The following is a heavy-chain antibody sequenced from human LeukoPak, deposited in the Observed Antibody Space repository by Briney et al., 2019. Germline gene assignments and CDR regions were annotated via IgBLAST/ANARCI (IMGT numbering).Heavy chain of an antibody. CDR1: GFTFDSYG. J-gene: IGHJ1*01. D-gene: IGHD3-22*01. V-gene: IGHV3-23*01. CDR2: ITTNGGRT. CDR3: AIMHGYYDGTGYWGQ. Sequence: PGGSLSLSCTASGFTFDSYGISGLRQSPGKGLVWVSFITTNGGRTSYADSVEGRFTISRDNPRNTLYMQMNSLRDEDTAVYYCAIMHGYYDGTGYWGQWGQGTLVTVSS.